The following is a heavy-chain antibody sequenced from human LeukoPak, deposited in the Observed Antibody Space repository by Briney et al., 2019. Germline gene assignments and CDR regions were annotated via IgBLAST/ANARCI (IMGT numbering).Heavy chain of an antibody. CDR2: ISYDGSNK. CDR1: GFTFSSYA. Sequence: PGGSLRLSCAASGFTFSSYAMHWVRQAPGKGLEWVAVISYDGSNKYYADSVKGRFTISRDNSKNTLYLQMNSLRAEDTAVYYCARDPLAYCGGDCYSFDYWAREPWSPSPQ. V-gene: IGHV3-30-3*01. CDR3: ARDPLAYCGGDCYSFDY. J-gene: IGHJ4*02. D-gene: IGHD2-21*02.